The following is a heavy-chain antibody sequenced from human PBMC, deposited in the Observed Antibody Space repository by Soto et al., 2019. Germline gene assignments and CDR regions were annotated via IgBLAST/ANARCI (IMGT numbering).Heavy chain of an antibody. CDR3: ATQIGLYGVSRYFDY. CDR2: IFPGDSDT. CDR1: GYSFNNYW. J-gene: IGHJ4*02. D-gene: IGHD4-17*01. V-gene: IGHV5-51*01. Sequence: EVQLEQSGAEVKKPGESLRISCKGSGYSFNNYWIAWVRQMPGKGLEWMGIIFPGDSDTVYSPSFQGQVTISVDKSIGTAYLQWSGLKASDTAMYYCATQIGLYGVSRYFDYWGQGTLVTVSS.